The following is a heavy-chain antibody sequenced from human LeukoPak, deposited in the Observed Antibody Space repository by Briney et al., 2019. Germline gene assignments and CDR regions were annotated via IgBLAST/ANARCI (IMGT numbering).Heavy chain of an antibody. D-gene: IGHD4-17*01. J-gene: IGHJ3*02. V-gene: IGHV3-23*01. CDR2: IPVSGDPT. CDR1: GFTFSSYA. Sequence: GRSLRLSCAASGFTFSSYAMHWVRQAPGKGLEWVSSIPVSGDPTYYADSVRGRFTVSRDNSKSSLYLQMNGLRAEDTALYYCAKDPNGDYVGAFDMWGQGTMVTASS. CDR3: AKDPNGDYVGAFDM.